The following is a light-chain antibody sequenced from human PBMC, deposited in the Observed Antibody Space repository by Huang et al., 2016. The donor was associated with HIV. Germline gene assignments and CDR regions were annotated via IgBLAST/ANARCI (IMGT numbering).Light chain of an antibody. CDR1: QSISSN. V-gene: IGKV3-15*01. J-gene: IGKJ2*01. Sequence: EIVMTQSPATLSVSPGERATLSCRASQSISSNLDWYQQKPGQAPRILIHGASTRATGIPARFIGSGSGTEFTLTISSLQSADFAVYHCQQYNNWPYTFGQGTKLEIK. CDR2: GAS. CDR3: QQYNNWPYT.